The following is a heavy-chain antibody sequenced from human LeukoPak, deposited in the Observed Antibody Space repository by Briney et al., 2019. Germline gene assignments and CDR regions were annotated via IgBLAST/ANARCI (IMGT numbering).Heavy chain of an antibody. CDR1: GGSISSYY. CDR3: ARIFVAGTQDAFDI. J-gene: IGHJ3*02. CDR2: IYYSGST. V-gene: IGHV4-59*01. D-gene: IGHD1-1*01. Sequence: SETLSLTCTVSGGSISSYYWSWIRQPPGKGLEWIGYIYYSGSTNYNPSLKSRVTISVDTSKNQFSLKLSSVTAADTAVYYCARIFVAGTQDAFDIWGQGTMVTVSS.